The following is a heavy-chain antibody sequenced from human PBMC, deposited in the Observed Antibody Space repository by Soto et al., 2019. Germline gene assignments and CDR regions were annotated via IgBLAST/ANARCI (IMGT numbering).Heavy chain of an antibody. CDR2: IYYSDSI. J-gene: IGHJ3*02. CDR1: GGSLSSYY. V-gene: IGHV4-59*08. D-gene: IGHD1-26*01. Sequence: SETLSLTCTVSGGSLSSYYWSWIRQPPGKGLEWIGYIYYSDSINYNPSLSSRVTISVDTSKNQFSLKLSSVTAADTAVYYCERRWGGVFDIWGQGTMVTVSS. CDR3: ERRWGGVFDI.